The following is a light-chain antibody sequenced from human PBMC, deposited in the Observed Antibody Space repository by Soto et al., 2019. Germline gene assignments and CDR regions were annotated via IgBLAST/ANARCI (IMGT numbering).Light chain of an antibody. J-gene: IGLJ1*01. Sequence: QSALTQPPSASGSPGQSVTISCTGTSSDVGGYNYVSWYQQSPGKVPKLMVYEVNKRPSGVPDRFSGSKSGNTASLTVSGLQADDEADYYCTSYAGGNNVFGTGTKLTVL. CDR2: EVN. CDR1: SSDVGGYNY. CDR3: TSYAGGNNV. V-gene: IGLV2-8*01.